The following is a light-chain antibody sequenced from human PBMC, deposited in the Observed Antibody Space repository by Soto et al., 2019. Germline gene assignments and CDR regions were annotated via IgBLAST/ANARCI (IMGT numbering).Light chain of an antibody. Sequence: EIVLTQSPGTLSLSPGERATLSCRASQSVSSSYLAWYQQKPGQAPRLLLYGASSRATGIPDRFSGSGSGTDFTLTISRLEPEDFAVYYCQQYGSSPRTFGQGTELEIK. CDR3: QQYGSSPRT. J-gene: IGKJ2*01. CDR2: GAS. V-gene: IGKV3-20*01. CDR1: QSVSSSY.